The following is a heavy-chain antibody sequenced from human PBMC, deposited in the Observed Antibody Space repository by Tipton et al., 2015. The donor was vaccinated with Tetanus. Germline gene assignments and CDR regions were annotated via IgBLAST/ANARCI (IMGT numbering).Heavy chain of an antibody. CDR2: ISSNGRT. CDR3: ARANFDFSKKGPFDS. Sequence: LRLSCSVSGGSLRSGDHYWSWIRQPPGKGLEWLAYISSNGRTNSNYSLKSQITRSRDTSKNQFSLKLASVTAADTAVYFCARANFDFSKKGPFDSWGQGILVIVSA. J-gene: IGHJ4*02. D-gene: IGHD3-3*01. CDR1: GGSLRSGDHY. V-gene: IGHV4-61*08.